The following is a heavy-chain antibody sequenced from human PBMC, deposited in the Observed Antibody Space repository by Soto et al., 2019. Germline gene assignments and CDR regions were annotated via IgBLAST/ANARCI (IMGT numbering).Heavy chain of an antibody. CDR3: VKALSSSWPYYGMDV. CDR1: GFTFTSYG. CDR2: ISYDGSNK. D-gene: IGHD6-13*01. V-gene: IGHV3-30*18. J-gene: IGHJ6*02. Sequence: QVLLVESGGGVVRPGRSLRLSCAASGFTFTSYGMHWVRQAPGKGLEWVAVISYDGSNKYFADSVQGRSIISRDNSKDMVYLEMNSLRTEDTAVYYCVKALSSSWPYYGMDVWGQGTTVTVSS.